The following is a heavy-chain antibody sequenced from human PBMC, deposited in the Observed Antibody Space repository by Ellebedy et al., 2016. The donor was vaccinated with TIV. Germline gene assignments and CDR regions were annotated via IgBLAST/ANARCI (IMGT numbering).Heavy chain of an antibody. CDR2: IRQDGSEK. Sequence: GGSLRLSXEASGFTFNEYWMSWVRQAPGKGLEWVANIRQDGSEKNYVDSVRGRFSISRDNAKNSVYLQMDSLSVEDTAVYYCTVVAGDYWGQGTQVAVSS. V-gene: IGHV3-7*01. CDR1: GFTFNEYW. J-gene: IGHJ4*02. D-gene: IGHD2-15*01. CDR3: TVVAGDY.